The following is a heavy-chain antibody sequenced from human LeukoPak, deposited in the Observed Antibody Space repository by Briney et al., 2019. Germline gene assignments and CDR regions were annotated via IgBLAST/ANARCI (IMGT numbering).Heavy chain of an antibody. CDR1: GFTFSSYD. CDR3: ARGKIGYYYGDYDGY. V-gene: IGHV3-48*02. D-gene: IGHD4-17*01. J-gene: IGHJ4*02. Sequence: GRSLRLSCAASGFTFSSYDMNWVRQAPGKGLEWVSYISTISSTKYYADSVKGRFTISRDNAKNSLYLQMNSLRDEDTAVYYCARGKIGYYYGDYDGYWGQGTLVTVSS. CDR2: ISTISSTK.